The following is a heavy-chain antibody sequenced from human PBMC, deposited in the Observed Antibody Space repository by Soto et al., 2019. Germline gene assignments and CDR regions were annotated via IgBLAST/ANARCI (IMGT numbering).Heavy chain of an antibody. CDR2: TYYRSKWYN. J-gene: IGHJ4*02. CDR3: XRDQPVSYSSGWYDLDY. CDR1: GDSVSSNSAA. D-gene: IGHD6-19*01. V-gene: IGHV6-1*01. Sequence: SQTLSLTCAISGDSVSSNSAAWNWIRQSPSRGLEWLGRTYYRSKWYNDYAVSVKSRITINPDTSKNQFSLQLNSVTPEDTAVYYCXRDQPVSYSSGWYDLDYWGQGTLVTVSS.